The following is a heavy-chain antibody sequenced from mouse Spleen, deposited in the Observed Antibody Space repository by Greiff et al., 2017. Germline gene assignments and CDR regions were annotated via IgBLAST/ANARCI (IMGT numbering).Heavy chain of an antibody. J-gene: IGHJ2*01. CDR3: TTWRGHDRDY. Sequence: EVKLQESGAELVRPGASVKLSCTASGFNIKDDYMHWVKQRPEQGLEWIGWIDPENGDTEYASKFQGKATITADTSSNTAYLQLSSLTSEDTAVYYCTTWRGHDRDYWGQGTTLTVSS. CDR2: IDPENGDT. D-gene: IGHD2-12*01. V-gene: IGHV14-4*01. CDR1: GFNIKDDY.